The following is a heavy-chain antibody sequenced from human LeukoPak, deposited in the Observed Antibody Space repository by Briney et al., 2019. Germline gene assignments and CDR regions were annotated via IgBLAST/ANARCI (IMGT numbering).Heavy chain of an antibody. CDR2: INYSENT. Sequence: PSETLSLTCTVSGGSISSSGYYWGWIRQPPGKGLEWIGYINYSENTYYNPSLKSRLTISVHTSKNQFSLKLTSVTAADTAVYYCARWTIFGVAWGQGTLVTVSS. J-gene: IGHJ5*02. CDR3: ARWTIFGVA. V-gene: IGHV4-30-4*08. D-gene: IGHD3-3*01. CDR1: GGSISSSGYY.